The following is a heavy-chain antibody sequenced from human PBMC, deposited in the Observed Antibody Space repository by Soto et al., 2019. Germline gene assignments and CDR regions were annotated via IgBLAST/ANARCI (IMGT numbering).Heavy chain of an antibody. CDR3: KRDVVASSPPGADY. D-gene: IGHD5-12*01. V-gene: IGHV3-23*01. CDR1: GFMFSNYP. J-gene: IGHJ4*02. Sequence: EVQLLASGGDLVRPGGSLRLSCAGSGFMFSNYPMSWVRQAPGKGPEWVAAIKAAGGDTYYADSVKGRFPISRDNFNDMLYLQMNSLTVEDTAMYYCKRDVVASSPPGADYWGQGTLVTVSS. CDR2: IKAAGGDT.